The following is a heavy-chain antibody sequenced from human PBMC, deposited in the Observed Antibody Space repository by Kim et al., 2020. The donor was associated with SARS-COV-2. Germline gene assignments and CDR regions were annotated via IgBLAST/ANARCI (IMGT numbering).Heavy chain of an antibody. J-gene: IGHJ6*02. CDR1: GDSVSNNSAA. V-gene: IGHV6-1*01. CDR2: TYYRSNWHY. Sequence: SQTLSLTCDVSGDSVSNNSAAWTWLRQSPSRGLEWLGRTYYRSNWHYDCAVSVKSRLTISPDTSKNQFSLQLNFVTPEDTAVYYCGRELSPYYYYGMDVWGQGTTVTVSS. CDR3: GRELSPYYYYGMDV. D-gene: IGHD2-2*01.